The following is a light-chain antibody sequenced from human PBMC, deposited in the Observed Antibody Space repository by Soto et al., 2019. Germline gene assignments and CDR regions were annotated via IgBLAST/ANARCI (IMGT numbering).Light chain of an antibody. CDR2: GAS. J-gene: IGKJ2*01. CDR1: PSVSSN. Sequence: EIVMTQSPATLSVSPGERATLSCRASPSVSSNLAWYQQKPGQAPRLLIYGASTRATGIPERFSGIGSGTEFTLTISSLQSEDLAVYYCQQYDNWLRTFGQGTKLEIK. V-gene: IGKV3-15*01. CDR3: QQYDNWLRT.